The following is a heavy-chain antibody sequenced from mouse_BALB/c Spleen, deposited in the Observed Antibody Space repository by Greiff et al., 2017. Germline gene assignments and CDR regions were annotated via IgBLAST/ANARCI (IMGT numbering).Heavy chain of an antibody. CDR3: ARDRTYYFDY. J-gene: IGHJ2*01. CDR1: GFTFSSYG. CDR2: INSNGGST. V-gene: IGHV5-6-3*01. Sequence: EVKLVESGGGLVQPGGSLKLSCAASGFTFSSYGMSWVRQTPDKRLELVATINSNGGSTYYPDSVKGRFTISRDNAKNTLYLQISSLKSEDTAMYYCARDRTYYFDYWGQGTTLTVSS.